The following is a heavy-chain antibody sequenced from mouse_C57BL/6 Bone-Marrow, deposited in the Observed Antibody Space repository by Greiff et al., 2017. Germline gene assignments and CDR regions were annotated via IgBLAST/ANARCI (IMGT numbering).Heavy chain of an antibody. Sequence: QVQLQQPGAELVKPGASVKLSCKASGYTFTSYWMQWVKQRPGQGLEWIGEIDPSDSYTNYNQKFKGKATLTVDTSSSTAYMQLSSLTSEDSAVYYCARRGNSGDVAYWGQGTLVTVSA. V-gene: IGHV1-50*01. CDR3: ARRGNSGDVAY. CDR1: GYTFTSYW. CDR2: IDPSDSYT. D-gene: IGHD3-2*02. J-gene: IGHJ3*01.